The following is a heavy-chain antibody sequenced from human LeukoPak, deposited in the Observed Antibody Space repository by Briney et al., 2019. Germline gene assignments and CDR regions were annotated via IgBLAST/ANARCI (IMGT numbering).Heavy chain of an antibody. D-gene: IGHD6-19*01. CDR2: INGDNAHT. Sequence: GASVKVSCKASGYTFTGYYVHWVRQAPGQRPEWMGCINGDNAHTQYSQRFQGRVTITRDTSATTAYMELSSLTSEDMAVFYCVRGGPNSGGWTLDHWGQGTLVSVSS. CDR3: VRGGPNSGGWTLDH. V-gene: IGHV1-3*03. J-gene: IGHJ4*02. CDR1: GYTFTGYY.